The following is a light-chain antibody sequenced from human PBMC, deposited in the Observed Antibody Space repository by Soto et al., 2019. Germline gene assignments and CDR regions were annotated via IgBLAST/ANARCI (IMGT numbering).Light chain of an antibody. V-gene: IGLV1-47*02. CDR3: AAWDDSLSGVV. CDR2: TND. Sequence: QSVLTQPPSASATPGQRVTISCSGSDSNVGINFVYWYQQLPGTAPKLLIYTNDQRPSGVPDRFSGSKSGTSASLAISGPRSEDEADYYCAAWDDSLSGVVFGGGTKLTVL. CDR1: DSNVGINF. J-gene: IGLJ2*01.